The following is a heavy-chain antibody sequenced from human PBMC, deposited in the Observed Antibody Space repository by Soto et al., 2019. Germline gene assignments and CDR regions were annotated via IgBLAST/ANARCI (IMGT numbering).Heavy chain of an antibody. V-gene: IGHV1-18*01. D-gene: IGHD6-19*01. J-gene: IGHJ6*03. Sequence: QDQLVQSGVEVKKPGASVKVSCKASGYSFTNYGITWVRQAPGQGLEWMGWISAYNGNTNYAQKFQGRVTMTTAASTSAAYLELRSLRADDTAVYYCARDRGVAPPVAGNTHYYYYMDVWGKGTTVTVSS. CDR2: ISAYNGNT. CDR1: GYSFTNYG. CDR3: ARDRGVAPPVAGNTHYYYYMDV.